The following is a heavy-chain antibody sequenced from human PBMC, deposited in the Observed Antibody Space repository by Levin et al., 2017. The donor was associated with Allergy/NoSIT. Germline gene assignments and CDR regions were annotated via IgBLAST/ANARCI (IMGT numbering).Heavy chain of an antibody. J-gene: IGHJ6*03. CDR1: GGSISSGGFH. V-gene: IGHV4-31*03. CDR3: ARESHPYYYMDV. Sequence: SQTLSLTCTVSGGSISSGGFHWSWIRQHPGKGLEWIGSMYYGGNNYSTPSLRGRFTISVDTSKNQFSLQLSSVTAADTAVYFCARESHPYYYMDVWGKGTTVTVSS. CDR2: MYYGGNN.